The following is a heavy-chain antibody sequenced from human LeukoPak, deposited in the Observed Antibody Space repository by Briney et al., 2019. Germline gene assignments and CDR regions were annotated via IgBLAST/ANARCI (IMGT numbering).Heavy chain of an antibody. D-gene: IGHD6-13*01. CDR3: ARYSSSWSEYFQH. CDR2: IYYSGST. V-gene: IGHV4-59*01. Sequence: PSETLSLTCTVSGGSISSYYWSWIRQPPGKGLEWIGYIYYSGSTNYNPSLKSRVTISVDTSKNQSSLKLSSVTAADTAVYYCARYSSSWSEYFQHWGQGTLVTVSS. CDR1: GGSISSYY. J-gene: IGHJ1*01.